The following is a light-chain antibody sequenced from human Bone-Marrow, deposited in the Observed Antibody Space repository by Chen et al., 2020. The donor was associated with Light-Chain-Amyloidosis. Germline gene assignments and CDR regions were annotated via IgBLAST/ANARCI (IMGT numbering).Light chain of an antibody. CDR2: RDT. V-gene: IGLV3-25*03. CDR3: QSADSSGTYEVI. J-gene: IGLJ2*01. CDR1: DLPTKY. Sequence: YELTQPPSESASPAPTASITCSGDDLPTKYAYWYQQKPGQAPVLVIHRDTERPSGISERFSGSSSGTTATLTISGVQAEDEADYHCQSADSSGTYEVIFGGGTKLTVL.